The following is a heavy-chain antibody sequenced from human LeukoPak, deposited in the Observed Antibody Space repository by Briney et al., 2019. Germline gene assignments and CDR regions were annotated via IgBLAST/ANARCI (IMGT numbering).Heavy chain of an antibody. Sequence: SETLSLTRTVSGGSISIYYWSSIPQPPGKGLEWIGYIYYSVSTNYNPSLKSRLNISVDTSKNQFSLKLSSVTAADPAVYYCARDYYDRNDAFDIWGQGTMVTVSS. J-gene: IGHJ3*02. V-gene: IGHV4-59*01. CDR2: IYYSVST. CDR3: ARDYYDRNDAFDI. CDR1: GGSISIYY. D-gene: IGHD3-22*01.